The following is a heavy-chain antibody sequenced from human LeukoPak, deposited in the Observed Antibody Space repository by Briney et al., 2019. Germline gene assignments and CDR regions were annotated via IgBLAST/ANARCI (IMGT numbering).Heavy chain of an antibody. CDR3: ARYRGASGYHFDY. D-gene: IGHD5-12*01. V-gene: IGHV4-39*07. CDR1: GGSISSSSYY. CDR2: IYYSGST. J-gene: IGHJ4*02. Sequence: SETLSLTCTVSGGSISSSSYYWGWIRQPPGKGLEWIGSIYYSGSTYYNPSLKSRVTISVDKSKSQFSLKLSSVTAADTAMYYCARYRGASGYHFDYWGQGTLVTVSS.